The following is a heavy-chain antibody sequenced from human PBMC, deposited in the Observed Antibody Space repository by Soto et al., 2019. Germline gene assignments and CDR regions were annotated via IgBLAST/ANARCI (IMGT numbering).Heavy chain of an antibody. CDR2: IKQDGSEK. CDR3: ARGLIYGSGWYREHDAFDI. D-gene: IGHD6-19*01. J-gene: IGHJ3*02. Sequence: GGSLRLSCAASGFTFSSYWMSWVRQAPGKGLEWVANIKQDGSEKYYVDSVKGRFTISRDNAKNSLYLQMNSLRAEDTAVYYCARGLIYGSGWYREHDAFDIWGQGTMVTVSS. V-gene: IGHV3-7*03. CDR1: GFTFSSYW.